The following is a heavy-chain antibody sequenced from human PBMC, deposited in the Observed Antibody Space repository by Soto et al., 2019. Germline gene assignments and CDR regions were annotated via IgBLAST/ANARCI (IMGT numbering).Heavy chain of an antibody. CDR1: GGTFSSYA. D-gene: IGHD3-22*01. J-gene: IGHJ5*02. CDR2: IIPIFGTA. V-gene: IGHV1-69*12. CDR3: ARDRGPSSGYYPYWFDP. Sequence: QVQLVQSGAEVKKPGSSVKVSCKASGGTFSSYAITWVRQAPGQGLEWMGGIIPIFGTANYAQKFQARVTLTADESTSTAYMELSSLRSEDTAVYYCARDRGPSSGYYPYWFDPWGQGILVTVSS.